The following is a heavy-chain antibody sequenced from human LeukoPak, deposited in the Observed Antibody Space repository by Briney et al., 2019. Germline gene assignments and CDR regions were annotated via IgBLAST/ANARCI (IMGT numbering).Heavy chain of an antibody. V-gene: IGHV4-59*01. D-gene: IGHD4-17*01. CDR1: GGSISSYY. CDR3: ARARDYDPPAFYYYYMDV. Sequence: PSGTLSLTCAVSGGSISSYYWSWIRQPPGKGLEWIGYIYYSGSTNYNPSLKSRDTTSVDTSQNKFSLMLSSVTPADTAVYYCARARDYDPPAFYYYYMDVWGKGTTVTVSS. CDR2: IYYSGST. J-gene: IGHJ6*03.